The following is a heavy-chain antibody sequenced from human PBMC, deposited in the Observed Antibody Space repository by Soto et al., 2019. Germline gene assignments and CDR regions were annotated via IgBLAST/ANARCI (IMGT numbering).Heavy chain of an antibody. Sequence: EVQLVESGGGLVQPGGSLRLSCAASGFTFRRDWMSWVRQASGKGLDCLANINQDGGGKQYVDSVKGRFTISRDNAKNSLYLQMNSLRAEETAIYYCARDRGGAAPSTAQDCWGQGTLVTVSS. J-gene: IGHJ4*02. CDR3: ARDRGGAAPSTAQDC. D-gene: IGHD6-13*01. V-gene: IGHV3-7*01. CDR1: GFTFRRDW. CDR2: INQDGGGK.